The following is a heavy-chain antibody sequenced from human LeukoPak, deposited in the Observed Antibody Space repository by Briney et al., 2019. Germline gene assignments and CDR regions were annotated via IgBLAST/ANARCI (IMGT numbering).Heavy chain of an antibody. V-gene: IGHV4-59*01. J-gene: IGHJ5*02. CDR3: ATTAKDKGNWFDP. CDR1: GGSISSYY. D-gene: IGHD2-15*01. Sequence: PSETLSLTCTVSGGSISSYYWSWIRRPPGKGLEWIGYIYYSGSTNYNPSLKSRVTISVDTSKNQFSLKLSSVTAADTAVYYCATTAKDKGNWFDPWGQGTLVTVSS. CDR2: IYYSGST.